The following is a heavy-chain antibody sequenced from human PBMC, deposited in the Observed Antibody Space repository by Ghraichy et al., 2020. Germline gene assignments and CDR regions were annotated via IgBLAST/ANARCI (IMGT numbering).Heavy chain of an antibody. CDR1: GYTFSRYT. V-gene: IGHV1-3*01. CDR2: IHAGNGDT. J-gene: IGHJ6*03. D-gene: IGHD5-18*01. CDR3: ASGDSPTDHYYYKDMGV. Sequence: ASVKVSCKASGYTFSRYTMHWVRQAPGQRLEWMGWIHAGNGDTRNSQRFQGRVTITSETSASTAYMELSRLTSEDTAVYYCASGDSPTDHYYYKDMGVWGRGTTVTVSS.